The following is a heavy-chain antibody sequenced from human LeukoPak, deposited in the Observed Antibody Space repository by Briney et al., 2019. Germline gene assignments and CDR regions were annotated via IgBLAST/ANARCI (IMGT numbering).Heavy chain of an antibody. CDR3: ARGSPYYYDSSGYWLLGY. Sequence: SVKVACKASGGTFSSYGIRWVRQAPGQGLEWFGRIIPIFGTANYAQKFQGRVTITADKSTSTAYMELSSLRSEDTAVYYCARGSPYYYDSSGYWLLGYWGQGTLVTVSS. V-gene: IGHV1-69*06. CDR1: GGTFSSYG. J-gene: IGHJ4*02. CDR2: IIPIFGTA. D-gene: IGHD3-22*01.